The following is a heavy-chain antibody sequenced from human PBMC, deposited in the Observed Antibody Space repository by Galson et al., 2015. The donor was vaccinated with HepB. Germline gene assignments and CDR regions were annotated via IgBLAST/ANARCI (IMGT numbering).Heavy chain of an antibody. V-gene: IGHV3-21*01. Sequence: SLRLSCADSGFTFRDAWMSWVRQAPGKGLGWVSSISSSSSYIYYADSVKGRFTISRDNAKNSLYLQMNSLRAEDPAVYYCARVGMVAAGPFGYWGQGTLVTVSS. CDR2: ISSSSSYI. CDR3: ARVGMVAAGPFGY. CDR1: GFTFRDAW. J-gene: IGHJ4*02. D-gene: IGHD6-13*01.